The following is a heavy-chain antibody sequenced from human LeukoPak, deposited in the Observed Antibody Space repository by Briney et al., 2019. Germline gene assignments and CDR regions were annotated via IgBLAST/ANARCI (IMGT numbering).Heavy chain of an antibody. CDR1: GFTFSSYS. D-gene: IGHD5-18*01. CDR2: ISSSSSYI. CDR3: AREVRGYSYGYFDY. Sequence: PGGSLRLSCAASGFTFSSYSMNWVRQAPGKGLEWVSSISSSSSYIYYADSVKGRFTISRDNAKNSLYLQMNSLRAEDTAVYYCAREVRGYSYGYFDYWGQGTLVTVSS. J-gene: IGHJ4*02. V-gene: IGHV3-21*01.